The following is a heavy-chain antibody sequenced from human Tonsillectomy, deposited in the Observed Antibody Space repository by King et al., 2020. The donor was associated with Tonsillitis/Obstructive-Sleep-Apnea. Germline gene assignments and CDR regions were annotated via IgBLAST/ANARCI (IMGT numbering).Heavy chain of an antibody. J-gene: IGHJ4*02. V-gene: IGHV4-34*01. D-gene: IGHD3-9*01. CDR3: ARGSVENDWAFDY. CDR1: GGSFSGYY. Sequence: VQLQQWGAGLLKPSETLSLTCGVYGGSFSGYYWTWIRQTPDRGLEWIGEIDHSGSTNSNQSLNSRVTVSVDTSKNQFSLNLNSVTAADTAVYYCARGSVENDWAFDYWGQGTLVTVSS. CDR2: IDHSGST.